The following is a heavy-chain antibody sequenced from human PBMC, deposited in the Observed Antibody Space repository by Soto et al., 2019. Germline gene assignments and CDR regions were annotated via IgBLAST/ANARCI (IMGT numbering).Heavy chain of an antibody. CDR3: ARGSEDLTSNFDY. J-gene: IGHJ4*02. CDR1: GFTFTRYS. Sequence: GGSLRLSCAASGFTFTRYSMNWVRQAPGKGLEWVSSISSTTNYIYYADSMKGRFTISRDNAKNSLYLEMNGPRAEDTAVYYCARGSEDLTSNFDYWGQGTLVTVSS. CDR2: ISSTTNYI. V-gene: IGHV3-21*06.